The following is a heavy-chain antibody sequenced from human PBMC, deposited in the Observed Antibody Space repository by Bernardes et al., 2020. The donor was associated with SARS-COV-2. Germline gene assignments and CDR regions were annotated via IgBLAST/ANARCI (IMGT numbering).Heavy chain of an antibody. D-gene: IGHD2-21*02. CDR1: GYILTYQY. CDR3: AGQLRGDSNDAFDI. J-gene: IGHJ3*02. CDR2: ITPFNGNT. V-gene: IGHV1-45*02. Sequence: SVQVSCKASGYILTYQYLHWVRQAPGQALELMGWITPFNGNTNYAQKFQDRVTITRDRSMSTAYMELSSLRSEDTAMYYCAGQLRGDSNDAFDIWGQGTMVTVSS.